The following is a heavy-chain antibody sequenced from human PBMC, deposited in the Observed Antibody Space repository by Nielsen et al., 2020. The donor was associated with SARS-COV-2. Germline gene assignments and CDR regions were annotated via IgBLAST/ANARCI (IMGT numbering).Heavy chain of an antibody. J-gene: IGHJ4*02. D-gene: IGHD5-12*01. V-gene: IGHV3-30*02. CDR2: IWYDGSNK. CDR3: AKDYHEELVATDYFDY. CDR1: GFTFSSYG. Sequence: GESLKISCAASGFTFSSYGMHWVRQAPGKGLEWVAVIWYDGSNKYCADSVKGRFTISRDNSKNTLYLQMNSLRAEDTAVYYCAKDYHEELVATDYFDYWGQGTLVTVSS.